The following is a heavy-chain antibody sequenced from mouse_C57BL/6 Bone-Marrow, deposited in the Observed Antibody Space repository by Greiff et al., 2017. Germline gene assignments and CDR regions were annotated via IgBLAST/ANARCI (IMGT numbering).Heavy chain of an antibody. J-gene: IGHJ2*01. V-gene: IGHV1-69*01. Sequence: QVQLQQSGAELVMPGASVKLSCKASGYTFTSYWMHWVKQRPGQGLEWIGEIDPSDSYTNYNQKFKGKSTLTVDKSSSTAYMQLSSLTSEDSAVYCCARGYYDYWGQGTTLTVSS. CDR2: IDPSDSYT. CDR3: ARGYYDY. CDR1: GYTFTSYW.